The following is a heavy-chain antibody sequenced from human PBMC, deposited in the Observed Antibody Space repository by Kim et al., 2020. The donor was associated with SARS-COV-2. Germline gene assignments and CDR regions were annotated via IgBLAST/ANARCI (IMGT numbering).Heavy chain of an antibody. CDR1: GFTFSSYA. CDR2: ISYDGSNK. V-gene: IGHV3-30*04. J-gene: IGHJ6*02. Sequence: GGSLRLSCAASGFTFSSYAMHWVRQAPGKGLEWVAVISYDGSNKYYADSVKGRFTISRDNSKNTLYLQMNSLRAEDTAVYYCARDNGALWFGESKTYYYYGMDVWGQGTTVTVSS. D-gene: IGHD3-10*01. CDR3: ARDNGALWFGESKTYYYYGMDV.